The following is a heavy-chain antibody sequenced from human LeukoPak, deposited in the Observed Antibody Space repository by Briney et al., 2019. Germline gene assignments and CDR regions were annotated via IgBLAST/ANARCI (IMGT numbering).Heavy chain of an antibody. J-gene: IGHJ4*02. Sequence: PGGSLRLSCAASGFTLSTYAMYWVRQAPGKGLEWVAVISYDGSTKFYADSVEGRLTISRDNSKNTLYLQMNSLRAEDTAVYYCATAYDILTGPFEWGRGTLVTVSS. CDR3: ATAYDILTGPFE. D-gene: IGHD3-9*01. CDR1: GFTLSTYA. CDR2: ISYDGSTK. V-gene: IGHV3-30-3*01.